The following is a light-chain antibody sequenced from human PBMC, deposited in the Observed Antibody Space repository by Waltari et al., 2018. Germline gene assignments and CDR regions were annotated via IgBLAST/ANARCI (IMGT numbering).Light chain of an antibody. CDR1: QSITSY. CDR3: QQSFRTPWT. V-gene: IGKV1-39*01. J-gene: IGKJ1*01. CDR2: NAS. Sequence: DIQLTQSPSSLSESVAARVTTTCRSSQSITSYLNWYQQKPGKAPKLLIYNASKLQSGVPSRFSGSGSGTDFTLTISSLQPEDFATYYCQQSFRTPWTFGLGTKVEIK.